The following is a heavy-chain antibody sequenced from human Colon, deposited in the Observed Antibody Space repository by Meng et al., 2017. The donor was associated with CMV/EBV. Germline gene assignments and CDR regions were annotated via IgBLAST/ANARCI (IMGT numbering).Heavy chain of an antibody. CDR1: GYTFIGYY. CDR3: ATGNIHNYGSGSYAPPEY. Sequence: QVLLVQSGAEVKKPGASVKVSCRASGYTFIGYYMHWVRQAPGQGLEWMGWINPNSGGTDYAQKFQGRVTMTRDTSTSTAYMELSRLRSDDTALFYCATGNIHNYGSGSYAPPEYWGQGSLGTVAS. V-gene: IGHV1-2*02. J-gene: IGHJ4*02. D-gene: IGHD3-10*01. CDR2: INPNSGGT.